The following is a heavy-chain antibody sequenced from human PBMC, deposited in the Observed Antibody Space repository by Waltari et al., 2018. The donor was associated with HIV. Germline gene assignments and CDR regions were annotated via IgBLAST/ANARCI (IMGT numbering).Heavy chain of an antibody. J-gene: IGHJ4*02. Sequence: VQLVESGGGLVQPGGSLSLSCAASGFPFSRNTMNWVPQAPGKGLEWLSTITSDSTTIHYADSVKGRFTISRDNAKNSVFLQMSSLRDEDTAVYYCASARVGTAYFDYWGQGTLVTVSS. V-gene: IGHV3-48*02. CDR2: ITSDSTTI. D-gene: IGHD2-15*01. CDR1: GFPFSRNT. CDR3: ASARVGTAYFDY.